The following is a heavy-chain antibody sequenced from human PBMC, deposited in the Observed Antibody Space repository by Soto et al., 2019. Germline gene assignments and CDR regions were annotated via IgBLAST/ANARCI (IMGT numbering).Heavy chain of an antibody. J-gene: IGHJ4*02. CDR3: AKPLILWFGEEYYFDY. D-gene: IGHD3-10*01. Sequence: GGSLRLSCAASGFTFSSYAMSWVRQAPGKGLEWVSAISGSGGSTYYADSVKGRFTISRDNSKNTLYLQMNSLRAEDTAVYYCAKPLILWFGEEYYFDYWGQGTLVTVSS. V-gene: IGHV3-23*01. CDR1: GFTFSSYA. CDR2: ISGSGGST.